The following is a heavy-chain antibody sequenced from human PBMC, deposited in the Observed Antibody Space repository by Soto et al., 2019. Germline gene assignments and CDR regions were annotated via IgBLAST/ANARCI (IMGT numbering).Heavy chain of an antibody. CDR1: GFSVNKTGVG. J-gene: IGHJ4*02. CDR2: IYWNGAT. Sequence: QITLKESGPTLVKPTQTLTLACTCSGFSVNKTGVGVAWIRQPPGKALEWLALIYWNGATTYTPSLKSRLTVTRDTSKNQVVLTVTHLDPVDTGTYFCAHRRGHDYGRYFDSWGPGIPVTVSS. CDR3: AHRRGHDYGRYFDS. D-gene: IGHD4-17*01. V-gene: IGHV2-5*01.